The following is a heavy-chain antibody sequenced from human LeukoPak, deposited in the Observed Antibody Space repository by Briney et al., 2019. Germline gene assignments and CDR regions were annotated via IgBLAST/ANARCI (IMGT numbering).Heavy chain of an antibody. J-gene: IGHJ4*02. V-gene: IGHV3-30*18. D-gene: IGHD3-10*01. CDR3: AKDRGYITYYFDY. Sequence: GGSLRLSCVASGFTFSTYGMHWVRQAPGKGLEWVSVISYDGSNKYYPDSVKGRFTISRDNSKNTLYLQMNSLRAEDSAVYYCAKDRGYITYYFDYWGQGTLVTVSS. CDR1: GFTFSTYG. CDR2: ISYDGSNK.